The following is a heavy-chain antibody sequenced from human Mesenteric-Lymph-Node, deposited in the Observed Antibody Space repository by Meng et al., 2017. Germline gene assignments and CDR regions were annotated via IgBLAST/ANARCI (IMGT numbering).Heavy chain of an antibody. CDR3: AWNWVHGGFDI. CDR2: IIPILGIT. J-gene: IGHJ3*02. V-gene: IGHV1-69*02. CDR1: GGTFSSYK. Sequence: KISCKASGGTFSSYKITWVRQAPGQGLEWMGRIIPILGITDSAQRFQGRVTITADTSTSTAYMELTSLRSEDTAVYYCAWNWVHGGFDIWGQGTMVTVSS. D-gene: IGHD1-7*01.